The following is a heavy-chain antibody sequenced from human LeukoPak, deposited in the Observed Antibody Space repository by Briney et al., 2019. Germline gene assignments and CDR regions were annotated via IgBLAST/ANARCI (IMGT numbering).Heavy chain of an antibody. J-gene: IGHJ6*03. Sequence: PSETLSLTCTVSGGSISYYYWSWIRQPPGKGLEWFGYIYYSGSTNYNPSLKSRVTISVDTSKNQFSLKLTSVTAADTAVYYCARTTEGGYTYGYFYYYYMDVWGKGTTVTISS. CDR2: IYYSGST. D-gene: IGHD5-18*01. V-gene: IGHV4-59*01. CDR3: ARTTEGGYTYGYFYYYYMDV. CDR1: GGSISYYY.